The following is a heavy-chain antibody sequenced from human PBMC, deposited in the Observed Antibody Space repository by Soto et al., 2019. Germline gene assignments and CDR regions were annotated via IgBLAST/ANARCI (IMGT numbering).Heavy chain of an antibody. D-gene: IGHD1-1*01. V-gene: IGHV4-61*01. J-gene: IGHJ4*02. CDR2: VYYSGST. CDR1: GGSISSSNY. Sequence: NPSETLSLTCAVSGGSISSSNYWSWIRQPPGKGLEWIGYVYYSGSTNYNPSLKSRVTISVDTSKNQFSLKLSSVTAADTAMYYCARDTTPSLWGQGTLVTVSS. CDR3: ARDTTPSL.